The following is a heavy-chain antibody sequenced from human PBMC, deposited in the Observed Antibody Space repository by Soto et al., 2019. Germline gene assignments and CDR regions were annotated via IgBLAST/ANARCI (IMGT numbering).Heavy chain of an antibody. CDR2: IGNTGITI. J-gene: IGHJ6*02. CDR1: GFTFSDYY. Sequence: GGSLRLSCAASGFTFSDYYMSWIRQAPGKGLEWISYIGNTGITISYADSVKGRFTISRDNAKNSVYLQINSLGAEDTARYFCANKRWDVYADNGSRYSHYGMDVWGQGTTVTVSS. V-gene: IGHV3-11*01. D-gene: IGHD2-15*01. CDR3: ANKRWDVYADNGSRYSHYGMDV.